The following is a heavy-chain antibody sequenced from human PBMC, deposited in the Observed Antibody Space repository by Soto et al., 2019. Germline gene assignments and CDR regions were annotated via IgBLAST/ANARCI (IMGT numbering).Heavy chain of an antibody. D-gene: IGHD4-4*01. CDR1: GFTFDDYA. V-gene: IGHV3-9*01. CDR2: ISWNSGSI. Sequence: GGSLRLSCAASGFTFDDYAMHWVRQAPGKGLEWVSGISWNSGSIGYADSVKGRFTISRDNAKNSLYLQMNSLRAEDTALYYCAKEALQGYYYYYYMDVWGKGTTVTVSS. CDR3: AKEALQGYYYYYYMDV. J-gene: IGHJ6*03.